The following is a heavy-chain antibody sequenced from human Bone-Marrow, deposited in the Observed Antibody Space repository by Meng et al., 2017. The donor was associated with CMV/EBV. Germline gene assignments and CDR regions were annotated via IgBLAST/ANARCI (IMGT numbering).Heavy chain of an antibody. J-gene: IGHJ4*02. V-gene: IGHV3-11*01. CDR1: RFTFSDYY. D-gene: IGHD2-15*01. Sequence: LSCAASRFTFSDYYMGWIRQAPGKGLEWISYISSSGNTIYYADSVKGRFTISRDNAKNSLYLQMNSLRAEDTAVYYCARRGWSYYFDYWGQGTLVTVSS. CDR3: ARRGWSYYFDY. CDR2: ISSSGNTI.